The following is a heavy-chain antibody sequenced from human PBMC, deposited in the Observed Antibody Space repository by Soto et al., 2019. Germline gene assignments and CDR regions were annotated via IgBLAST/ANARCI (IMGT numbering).Heavy chain of an antibody. V-gene: IGHV4-30-4*01. J-gene: IGHJ6*02. CDR1: GDSIRSGNHY. CDR2: IYYSGST. Sequence: LSLTCTVSGDSIRSGNHYWSWIRQPPGKGLEWIGYIYYSGSTYYSPSLKSRVTISVDTSKNQFSLKLNSVTAADTAVYYCARVDILTVYGCTDVWGQGTKVTVSS. CDR3: ARVDILTVYGCTDV. D-gene: IGHD3-9*01.